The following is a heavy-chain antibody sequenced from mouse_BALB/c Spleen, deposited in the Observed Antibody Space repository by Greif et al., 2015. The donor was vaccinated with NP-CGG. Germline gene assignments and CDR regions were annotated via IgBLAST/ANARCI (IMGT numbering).Heavy chain of an antibody. V-gene: IGHV1-67*01. Sequence: QVQLQQSGPELVRPGVSVKISCKGSGYTFTDYAMHWVKQSHARSLEWIGVISTHSGNTNYNQKFKGKATMTVDKSSSTAYMELARLTSEDSAIYYCARGKNYYAMDYWGQGTSVTVSS. CDR2: ISTHSGNT. CDR3: ARGKNYYAMDY. J-gene: IGHJ4*01. CDR1: GYTFTDYA.